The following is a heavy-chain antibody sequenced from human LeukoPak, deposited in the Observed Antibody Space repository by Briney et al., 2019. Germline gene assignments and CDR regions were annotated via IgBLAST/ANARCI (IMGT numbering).Heavy chain of an antibody. D-gene: IGHD3-22*01. V-gene: IGHV1-46*01. J-gene: IGHJ4*02. CDR3: ARDPDYYYDSSGYYQGDY. Sequence: GASVKVSCRASGYTFTSYGISWVRQAPGQGLEWMGIINPSGGSTSYAQKFQGRVTMTRDTSTSTVYMELSSLRSEDTAVYYCARDPDYYYDSSGYYQGDYWGQGTLVTVSS. CDR2: INPSGGST. CDR1: GYTFTSYG.